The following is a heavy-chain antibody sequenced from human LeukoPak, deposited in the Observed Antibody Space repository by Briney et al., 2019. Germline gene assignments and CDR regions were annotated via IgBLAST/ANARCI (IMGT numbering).Heavy chain of an antibody. D-gene: IGHD3-10*01. Sequence: PSETLSLTCAVSGGSISSGGYSWSWIRQPPGKGLEWIGYIYYSVNTYYSPSLKSRVTISVDTSKNQFSLKLSSVTAADTAVYYCARLVRGIYDYFDYWGQGTLVTVSS. J-gene: IGHJ4*02. CDR2: IYYSVNT. V-gene: IGHV4-30-4*07. CDR1: GGSISSGGYS. CDR3: ARLVRGIYDYFDY.